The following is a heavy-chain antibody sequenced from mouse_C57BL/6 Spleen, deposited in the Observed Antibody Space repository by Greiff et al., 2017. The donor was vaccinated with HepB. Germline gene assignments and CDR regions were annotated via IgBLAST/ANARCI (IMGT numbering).Heavy chain of an antibody. J-gene: IGHJ4*01. Sequence: QVQLQQSGAELVRPGTSVKMSCKASGYTFTNYWIGWAKQRPGHGLEWIGDIYPGGGYTNYNEKFKGKATLTADKSSSTTYMQFSSLTSEDSAIYYCARVGYYSYAMDYWGQGTSVTVSS. D-gene: IGHD2-3*01. CDR1: GYTFTNYW. CDR3: ARVGYYSYAMDY. CDR2: IYPGGGYT. V-gene: IGHV1-63*01.